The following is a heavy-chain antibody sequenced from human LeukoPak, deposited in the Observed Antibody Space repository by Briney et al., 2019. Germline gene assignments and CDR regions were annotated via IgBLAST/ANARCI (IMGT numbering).Heavy chain of an antibody. CDR2: MNPNSGNT. J-gene: IGHJ6*02. Sequence: ASVKVSCKASGYTFTSYDINWVRQATGQGLEWMGWMNPNSGNTGYAQKFQGRVTMTRNTSISTAYMELSSLRSEDTAVYYCAREGGPNYDILTSYYYYGMDVWGQGTTVTVSS. CDR3: AREGGPNYDILTSYYYYGMDV. CDR1: GYTFTSYD. V-gene: IGHV1-8*01. D-gene: IGHD3-9*01.